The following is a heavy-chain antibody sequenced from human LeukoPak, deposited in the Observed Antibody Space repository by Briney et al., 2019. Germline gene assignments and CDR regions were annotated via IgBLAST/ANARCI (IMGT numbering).Heavy chain of an antibody. CDR1: GGSISSSNW. D-gene: IGHD6-13*01. V-gene: IGHV4-4*02. J-gene: IGHJ6*03. CDR2: IYHSGST. Sequence: PSGTLSLTCAVSGGSISSSNWWSWVRQPPGKGLEWIGEIYHSGSTNYNPSLKSRVTISVAKSTTQFSLKLSSVTAADTAVYYCAKDATAAVGTVYMDVWGKGTTVTISS. CDR3: AKDATAAVGTVYMDV.